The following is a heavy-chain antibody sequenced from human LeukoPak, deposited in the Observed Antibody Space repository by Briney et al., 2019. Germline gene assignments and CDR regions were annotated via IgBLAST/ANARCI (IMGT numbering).Heavy chain of an antibody. V-gene: IGHV3-11*06. J-gene: IGHJ6*04. D-gene: IGHD6-13*01. Sequence: PGGSLRLSCAASGFTFSDYYMSWIRQAPGKGLEWVSYISSSSSYTNYADSVKGRFTISRDNAKNSLYLQMNSLRAEDTAVYYCARDLGQPLTYYYYGMDVWGKGTTVTVS. CDR1: GFTFSDYY. CDR2: ISSSSSYT. CDR3: ARDLGQPLTYYYYGMDV.